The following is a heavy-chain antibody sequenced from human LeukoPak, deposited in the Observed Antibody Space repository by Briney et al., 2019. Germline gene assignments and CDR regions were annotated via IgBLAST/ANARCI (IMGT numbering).Heavy chain of an antibody. CDR1: GYTFTSYD. CDR3: ARARITMIVVVPDAFDI. D-gene: IGHD3-22*01. J-gene: IGHJ3*02. CDR2: MNPNSGNT. V-gene: IGHV1-8*01. Sequence: ASVKVSCKASGYTFTSYDINWVRQAPGQGLEWMGWMNPNSGNTGYAQKFQGRVTMTRNTSISTAYMELSSLRSDDTAVYYCARARITMIVVVPDAFDIWGQGTMVTVSS.